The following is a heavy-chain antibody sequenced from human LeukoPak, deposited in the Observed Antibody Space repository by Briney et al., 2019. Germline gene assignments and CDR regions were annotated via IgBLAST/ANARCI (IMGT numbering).Heavy chain of an antibody. D-gene: IGHD4-17*01. J-gene: IGHJ4*02. CDR3: ARFLLDYGTFDY. CDR2: IYYSGST. CDR1: GGSVSSGSYY. Sequence: KPSETLSLTCTVSGGSVSSGSYYWSWIRQPPGKGLEWIGYIYYSGSTNYNPSLKSRVTISVDTSKNQFSLKLSSVIAADTAVYYCARFLLDYGTFDYWGQGTLVTVSS. V-gene: IGHV4-61*01.